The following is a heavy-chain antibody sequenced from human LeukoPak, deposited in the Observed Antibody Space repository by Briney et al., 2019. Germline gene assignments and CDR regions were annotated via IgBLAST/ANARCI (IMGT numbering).Heavy chain of an antibody. CDR2: ISYDGSNK. V-gene: IGHV3-30*18. D-gene: IGHD2-21*01. CDR1: GFTFSSYG. J-gene: IGHJ4*02. CDR3: AKVPPQRIPEYY. Sequence: GGSLRLSCAASGFTFSSYGMHWVRQAPGKGLEWVAVISYDGSNKYYADSVKGRFTISRDNSKNTLYLQMNSLRAEDTAVYYGAKVPPQRIPEYYWGQGTLVTVSS.